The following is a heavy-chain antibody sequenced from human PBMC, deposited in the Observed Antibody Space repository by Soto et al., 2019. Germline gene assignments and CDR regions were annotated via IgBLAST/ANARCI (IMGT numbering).Heavy chain of an antibody. Sequence: GGSLRLSCRASGYTFSNYYIIWVRQAPGKGLEWVANIRQDGGEKYYVDSVKGRFTISRDNTQNSMYLQMNSLRAEDTAVYYCVRDLYRSATMPCLDHWGQGTLVTVSS. CDR2: IRQDGGEK. CDR3: VRDLYRSATMPCLDH. D-gene: IGHD1-1*01. V-gene: IGHV3-7*03. J-gene: IGHJ4*02. CDR1: GYTFSNYY.